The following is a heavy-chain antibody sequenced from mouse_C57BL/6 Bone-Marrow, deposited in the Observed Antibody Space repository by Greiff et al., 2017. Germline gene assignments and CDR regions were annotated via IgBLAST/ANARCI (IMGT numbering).Heavy chain of an antibody. CDR3: TRTLAYYSNYLAWFAY. D-gene: IGHD2-5*01. Sequence: QVQLQQSGAELVRPGASVTLSCKASGYTFTDYEMHWVKQTPVHGLEWIGAIDPETGGTAYNQKFKGKAILTADKSSSTAYMELRSLTSEDSAVYYCTRTLAYYSNYLAWFAYWGQGTLVTVSA. CDR1: GYTFTDYE. V-gene: IGHV1-15*01. CDR2: IDPETGGT. J-gene: IGHJ3*01.